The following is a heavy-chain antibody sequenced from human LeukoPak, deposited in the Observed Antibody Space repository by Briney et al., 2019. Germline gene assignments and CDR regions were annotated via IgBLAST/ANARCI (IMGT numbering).Heavy chain of an antibody. CDR3: ARSRVALDY. J-gene: IGHJ4*02. V-gene: IGHV1-69*05. CDR2: IIPIVGTT. Sequence: SVKVSCKASGGTFSSYAFSWVRQAPGQGLEWMGGIIPIVGTTNYAQKFQGRVTMTRDTSTSTVYMELSSLRSEDTAVYYCARSRVALDYWGQGTLVTVSS. CDR1: GGTFSSYA. D-gene: IGHD2-21*01.